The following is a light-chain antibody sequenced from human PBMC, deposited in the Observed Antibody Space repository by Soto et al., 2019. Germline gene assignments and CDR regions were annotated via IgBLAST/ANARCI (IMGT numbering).Light chain of an antibody. CDR2: KAY. CDR3: QQHISYPRT. CDR1: QSLSSA. J-gene: IGKJ1*01. Sequence: DIQMTQSPSTLSASVGDRVIITCRASQSLSSALVWYQQKPGKAPNLLIYKAYSLESGVPLRFSGSGSGTEFTLTISSLQPEDFATYYCQQHISYPRTFGQGTKVEIK. V-gene: IGKV1-5*03.